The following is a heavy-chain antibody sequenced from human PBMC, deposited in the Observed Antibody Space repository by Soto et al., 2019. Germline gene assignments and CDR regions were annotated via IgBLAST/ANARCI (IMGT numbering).Heavy chain of an antibody. CDR1: GFTFDDYA. V-gene: IGHV3-9*01. Sequence: EEQLVESGGALVQPGRSLRLSCAASGFTFDDYAMHWVRQVPGKGLEWVSFITWNGVNTAYAESIRGRFTISRDNAKNSLYLQMNSLGAEDTAFYYCTRGYCSVGSCAFDIWGQGTMVAVSS. CDR3: TRGYCSVGSCAFDI. D-gene: IGHD2-15*01. CDR2: ITWNGVNT. J-gene: IGHJ3*02.